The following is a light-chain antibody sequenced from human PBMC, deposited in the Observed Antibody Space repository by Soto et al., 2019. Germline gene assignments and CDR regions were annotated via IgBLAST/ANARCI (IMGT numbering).Light chain of an antibody. CDR2: GNT. V-gene: IGLV1-40*01. Sequence: QSVLTQPPSVSGAPGQRVTISXTXXXXXXGAGYEVHWYQQIPGTAPKLLIYGNTNRPSGVPDRFSASKSGTSASLAITGLQAEDEADYYCQSYESSLSGWIFGGGTKLTVL. CDR1: XXXXGAGYE. J-gene: IGLJ2*01. CDR3: QSYESSLSGWI.